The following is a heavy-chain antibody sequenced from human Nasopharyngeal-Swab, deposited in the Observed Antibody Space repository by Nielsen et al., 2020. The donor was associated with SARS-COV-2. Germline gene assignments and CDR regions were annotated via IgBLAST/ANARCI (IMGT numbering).Heavy chain of an antibody. CDR1: GFTFSIHW. D-gene: IGHD4-17*01. J-gene: IGHJ6*03. V-gene: IGHV3-7*01. Sequence: GESLKISCAASGFTFSIHWMSWVRQAPGKGLEWVAHIKEDGSEKFYVDSVRGRFTISRDNAKNSLYLQMKSLRTEDTAVYYCAKDGSGLRSPRGNYYYMDVWGKGTTVTVSS. CDR2: IKEDGSEK. CDR3: AKDGSGLRSPRGNYYYMDV.